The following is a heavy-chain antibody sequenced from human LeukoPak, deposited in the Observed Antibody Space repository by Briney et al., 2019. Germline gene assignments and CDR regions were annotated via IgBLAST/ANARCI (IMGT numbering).Heavy chain of an antibody. D-gene: IGHD4-17*01. Sequence: GGSLRLSCAASGFTFSIYVMSWVRQAPGKGLEWVSAISGSGSSTYYGDSVKGRFTISRDNSKNTLYLQMNSLRAEDTAMYYCAIRLVLDAFDIWGQGTMVTVSS. V-gene: IGHV3-23*01. J-gene: IGHJ3*02. CDR2: ISGSGSST. CDR1: GFTFSIYV. CDR3: AIRLVLDAFDI.